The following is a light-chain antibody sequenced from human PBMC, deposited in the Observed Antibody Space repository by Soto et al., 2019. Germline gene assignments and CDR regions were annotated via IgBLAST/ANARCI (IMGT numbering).Light chain of an antibody. V-gene: IGLV2-23*01. Sequence: QSALTQPASVSGSPGPSITISCTGTSSDVGSYNLVSWYQQQPGNATKLMIYEGSKRPSGVSNRFSGSKSGNTASLTISGIQAEDEADDYCCSYAGSSTYVFGTGTKLTVL. CDR1: SSDVGSYNL. J-gene: IGLJ1*01. CDR3: CSYAGSSTYV. CDR2: EGS.